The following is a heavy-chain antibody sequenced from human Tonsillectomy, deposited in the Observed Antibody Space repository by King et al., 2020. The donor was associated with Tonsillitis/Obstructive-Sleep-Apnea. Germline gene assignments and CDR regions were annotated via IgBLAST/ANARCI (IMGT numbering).Heavy chain of an antibody. CDR3: SRDGDFCVDC. V-gene: IGHV1-18*01. Sequence: QLVQSGAEVKKPGASVKVSCKASGYTFTNSGITWVRQAPGQGLEWMGWISNYNKNTHYAQNLQGRVTMTTDTSTSTDYMELRRLRSDDTAVSYCSRDGDFCVDCWGRGPLVTVSS. CDR1: GYTFTNSG. D-gene: IGHD3-3*01. CDR2: ISNYNKNT. J-gene: IGHJ4*02.